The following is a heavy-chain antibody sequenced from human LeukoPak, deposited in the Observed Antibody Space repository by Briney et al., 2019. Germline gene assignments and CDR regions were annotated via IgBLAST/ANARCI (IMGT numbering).Heavy chain of an antibody. CDR2: INDDGSST. Sequence: GGSLRLSCAPSGFRFSNVWMRWVRQAPGEGLVWVSRINDDGSSTYHAESVRGRFTISRDNAKNTLYLQMNSLRADDTSMYYCARTRGKSGYDEGYWGQGTLVTVSS. J-gene: IGHJ4*02. V-gene: IGHV3-74*01. CDR1: GFRFSNVW. D-gene: IGHD5-12*01. CDR3: ARTRGKSGYDEGY.